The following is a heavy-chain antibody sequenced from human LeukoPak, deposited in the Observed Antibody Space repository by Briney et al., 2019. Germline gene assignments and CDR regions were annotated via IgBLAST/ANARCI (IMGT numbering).Heavy chain of an antibody. V-gene: IGHV3-33*01. CDR1: GFSFRSHG. J-gene: IGHJ4*02. CDR2: IWYDGSNQ. CDR3: ARDTTARYLDY. Sequence: HPGGSLRLSCAASGFSFRSHGMPWVRQAPGKGLEWVAVIWYDGSNQYYADPVKGRFTISRDNSKNMVFLQMNSLRDDDTAVYYCARDTTARYLDYWGQGTLVTVSS. D-gene: IGHD1-1*01.